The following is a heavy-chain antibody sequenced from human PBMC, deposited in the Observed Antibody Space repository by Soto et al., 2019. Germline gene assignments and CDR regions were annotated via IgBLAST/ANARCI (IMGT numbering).Heavy chain of an antibody. J-gene: IGHJ3*02. CDR3: ARIRFFRTFDM. Sequence: QVQLQESGPGLVKPSETLSLTCTVSGGSTTSYYWSWIRQPPGKGLEWIGYIYYSGTTNYNPSLKSRVTISVDTSKNQFSPKLTSVTAADTAVYYCARIRFFRTFDMWGQGTMVTVSS. V-gene: IGHV4-59*08. CDR1: GGSTTSYY. D-gene: IGHD3-3*01. CDR2: IYYSGTT.